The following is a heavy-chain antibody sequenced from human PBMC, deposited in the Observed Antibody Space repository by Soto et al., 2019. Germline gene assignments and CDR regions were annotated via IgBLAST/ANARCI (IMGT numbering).Heavy chain of an antibody. CDR2: IYSGGST. J-gene: IGHJ2*01. CDR1: GFTVSSNS. Sequence: EVQLVESGGGLVQPGGSLRLSCAASGFTVSSNSMSWVRQAPGQGLEWVSVIYSGGSTDYADSVKGRFTISRDKSKNTLYLQMNSLRAEDTAVYYCARGGDRPWYFDRWGRGTLVTVSS. V-gene: IGHV3-66*01. D-gene: IGHD3-10*01. CDR3: ARGGDRPWYFDR.